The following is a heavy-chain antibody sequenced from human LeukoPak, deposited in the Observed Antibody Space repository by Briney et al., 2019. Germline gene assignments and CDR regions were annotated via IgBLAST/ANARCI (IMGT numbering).Heavy chain of an antibody. CDR3: ARDQEYDFWSGRHFDY. CDR2: ISSSSSTI. CDR1: GFTFSSYS. J-gene: IGHJ4*02. V-gene: IGHV3-48*04. Sequence: GGSLRLSCAASGFTFSSYSMNWVRQAPGKGLEWVSYISSSSSTIYYADSVKGRFTISRDNAKNSLYLQMNSLRAEDTAVYYCARDQEYDFWSGRHFDYWGQGTLVTVSS. D-gene: IGHD3-3*01.